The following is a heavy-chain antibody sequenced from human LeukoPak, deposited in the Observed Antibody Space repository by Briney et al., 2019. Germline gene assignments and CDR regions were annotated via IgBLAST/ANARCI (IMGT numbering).Heavy chain of an antibody. CDR1: GFTFSSYG. CDR3: SSGWLFGY. CDR2: IGGSGAVT. J-gene: IGHJ4*02. D-gene: IGHD3-10*01. V-gene: IGHV3-23*01. Sequence: GGSLRLSCVASGFTFSSYGMSWVRQAPGKGLEWVSVIGGSGAVTYYADSVKGRFTISRDNSKNTLYLQMNSLRAEDTAVYYCSSGWLFGYWGQGTLVTVSS.